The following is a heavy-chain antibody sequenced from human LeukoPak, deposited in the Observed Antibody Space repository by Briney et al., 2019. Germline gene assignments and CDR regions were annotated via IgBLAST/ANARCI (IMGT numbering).Heavy chain of an antibody. Sequence: GGSLRLSCAASGFTFPNYAMSWVRQAPGKGLEWVSAISGSGDSTFYADSVKGRFTISRDNSKNTLYLQMNSPRADDTAVYYCAKEPDYHFWNGRYFDYWGQGSLVTVSS. CDR1: GFTFPNYA. CDR3: AKEPDYHFWNGRYFDY. J-gene: IGHJ4*01. CDR2: ISGSGDST. V-gene: IGHV3-23*01. D-gene: IGHD3-3*01.